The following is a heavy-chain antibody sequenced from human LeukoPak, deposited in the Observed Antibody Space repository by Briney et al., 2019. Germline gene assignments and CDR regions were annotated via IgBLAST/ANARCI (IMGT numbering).Heavy chain of an antibody. CDR1: GFTFSSYS. CDR3: ATVAVIRGVTYFDY. Sequence: GGSLRLSCAASGFTFSSYSMNWVRQAPGKGLEWVSSISSSSSYIYYADSVKGRFTISRDNAKNSLYLQMNSLRAEDTAVYYCATVAVIRGVTYFDYWGQGTLVTVSS. V-gene: IGHV3-21*01. J-gene: IGHJ4*02. D-gene: IGHD3-10*01. CDR2: ISSSSSYI.